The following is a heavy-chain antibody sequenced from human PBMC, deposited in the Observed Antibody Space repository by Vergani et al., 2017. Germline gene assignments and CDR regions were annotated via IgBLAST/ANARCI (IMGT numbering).Heavy chain of an antibody. CDR3: SVISYGFYVFDY. V-gene: IGHV3-23*01. J-gene: IGHJ4*02. D-gene: IGHD5-18*01. Sequence: EVQLLESGGGLVQPWGSLRLSCAASGFTFSSYAMSWVRQAPGKGLEWVSAISGSGGSTYYADSVKGRFTISRDNSKNTLYLQMNSLRAEDTAVYYCSVISYGFYVFDYWGQGTLVTVSS. CDR2: ISGSGGST. CDR1: GFTFSSYA.